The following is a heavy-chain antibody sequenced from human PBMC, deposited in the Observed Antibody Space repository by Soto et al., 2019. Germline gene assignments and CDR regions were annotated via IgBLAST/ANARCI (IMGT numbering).Heavy chain of an antibody. Sequence: SETLYLTCTVSGGSISSSSYYWGWIRQPPGKGLEWIGSIYYSGSTYYNPSLKSRVTISVDTSKNQFSLKLSSVTAADTAVYYCARQLSSSWYYAEYFQHWGQGTLVTVSS. V-gene: IGHV4-39*01. J-gene: IGHJ1*01. CDR3: ARQLSSSWYYAEYFQH. D-gene: IGHD6-13*01. CDR2: IYYSGST. CDR1: GGSISSSSYY.